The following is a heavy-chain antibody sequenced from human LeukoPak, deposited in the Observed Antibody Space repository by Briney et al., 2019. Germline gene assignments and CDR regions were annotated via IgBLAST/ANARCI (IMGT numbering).Heavy chain of an antibody. Sequence: GGSLRLSCAASGFTFSNYWVHWVRQAPGKGLVWVSRINRDGSTTNYADSVKGRFTVSRDSAKNTLNLQMNSLRAEDTAVYYCARDKKSGESSEIDYWGQGTLVTVSS. J-gene: IGHJ4*02. CDR2: INRDGSTT. V-gene: IGHV3-74*01. CDR1: GFTFSNYW. CDR3: ARDKKSGESSEIDY. D-gene: IGHD3-10*01.